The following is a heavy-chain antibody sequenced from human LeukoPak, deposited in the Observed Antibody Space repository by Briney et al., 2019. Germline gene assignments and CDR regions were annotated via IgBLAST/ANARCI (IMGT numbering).Heavy chain of an antibody. Sequence: GASVKVSCKASGYTFTGYYMHWVRQAPGQGLEWMGWINPNSGGTNYAQKFQGRVTMTRDTSISTAYMELSRLRSDDTAVYYCARDFADNDGYYYDSSGYLSDYWGQGTLVTVSS. CDR1: GYTFTGYY. CDR3: ARDFADNDGYYYDSSGYLSDY. V-gene: IGHV1-2*02. J-gene: IGHJ4*02. CDR2: INPNSGGT. D-gene: IGHD3-22*01.